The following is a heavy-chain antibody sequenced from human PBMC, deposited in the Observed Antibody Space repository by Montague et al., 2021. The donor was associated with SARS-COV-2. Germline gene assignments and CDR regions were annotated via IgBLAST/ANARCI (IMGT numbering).Heavy chain of an antibody. J-gene: IGHJ6*02. CDR3: ARPLRSCTNGVCRTYYYYAMDV. Sequence: SETLSLTCTVSGGSISGYYWSWIRQPPGKGLEWIGYIYYSGSTKYNPXLESRVTVSVDRSKNQVSLKLSSVTAADTAVYYCARPLRSCTNGVCRTYYYYAMDVWGQGTTVTVSS. CDR1: GGSISGYY. CDR2: IYYSGST. D-gene: IGHD2-8*01. V-gene: IGHV4-59*01.